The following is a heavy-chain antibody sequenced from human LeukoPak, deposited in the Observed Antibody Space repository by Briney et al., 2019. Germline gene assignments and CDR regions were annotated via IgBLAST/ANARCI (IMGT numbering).Heavy chain of an antibody. V-gene: IGHV4-34*01. CDR3: ARRYYYNLGSFPFDF. D-gene: IGHD3-10*01. CDR2: IHNSGTT. Sequence: SETLSLTCAVFGGPFSGYFWSWIRQSSGKGLEWIGEIHNSGTTNYNPSLNSRVTISEDTSKNQFYLNLSSVTAADTAVYYCARRYYYNLGSFPFDFWGQGTLVTVSS. J-gene: IGHJ4*02. CDR1: GGPFSGYF.